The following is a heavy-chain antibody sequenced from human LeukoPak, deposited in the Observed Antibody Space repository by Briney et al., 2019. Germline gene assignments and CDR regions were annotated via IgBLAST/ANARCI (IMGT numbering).Heavy chain of an antibody. J-gene: IGHJ4*02. Sequence: GGSLRLSRAASRFTFSDYDMSCLRQAPGEGLERGSYISSSGSTIYYADSVKGRFTISRENAKNSLYMQMNSLRAEDTAVNYCARAGSVRGAAYWGQGTLVTVSS. CDR1: RFTFSDYD. CDR2: ISSSGSTI. D-gene: IGHD3-10*02. CDR3: ARAGSVRGAAY. V-gene: IGHV3-11*04.